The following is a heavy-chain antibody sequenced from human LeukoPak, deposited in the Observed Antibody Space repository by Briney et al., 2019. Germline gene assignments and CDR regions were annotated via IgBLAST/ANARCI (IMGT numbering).Heavy chain of an antibody. CDR3: ARDPGSVQTMVRGVIITGYYYGMDV. D-gene: IGHD3-10*01. CDR1: GFTFSSYS. V-gene: IGHV3-48*04. J-gene: IGHJ6*02. CDR2: ISSSSSTI. Sequence: GGSLRLSCAASGFTFSSYSMNWVRQAPGKGLEWVSYISSSSSTIYYADSVKGRFTISRDNAKNSLYLQMNSLRAEDTAVYYCARDPGSVQTMVRGVIITGYYYGMDVWGQGTTVTVSS.